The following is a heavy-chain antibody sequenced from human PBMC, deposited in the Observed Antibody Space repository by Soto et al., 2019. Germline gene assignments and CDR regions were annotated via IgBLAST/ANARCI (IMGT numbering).Heavy chain of an antibody. CDR3: ARVPGP. V-gene: IGHV4-39*07. J-gene: IGHJ5*02. CDR2: IYYSGTT. CDR1: GDSITSNSYF. Sequence: TSETLSLTCTVSGDSITSNSYFWAWIRQPPGKGLEWIGNIYYSGTTYYNPSLKSRVTISVDRSKNQFSLKLSSVTAAATAAYYCARVPGPLGQGTLVTVSS.